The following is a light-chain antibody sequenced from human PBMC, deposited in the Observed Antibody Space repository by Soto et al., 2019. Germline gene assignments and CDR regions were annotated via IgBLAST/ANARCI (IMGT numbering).Light chain of an antibody. J-gene: IGLJ1*01. CDR1: SSDVGDYNY. CDR3: SSYSSSGILYV. V-gene: IGLV2-14*03. Sequence: QSALTQPASVSGSPGQSITISCTGSSSDVGDYNYVAWYQQHPDKAPKLMIFDVSSRPSGVSNRFSGSKSGSTASLTISGLQAEDDADYFCSSYSSSGILYVFGTVTKLTVL. CDR2: DVS.